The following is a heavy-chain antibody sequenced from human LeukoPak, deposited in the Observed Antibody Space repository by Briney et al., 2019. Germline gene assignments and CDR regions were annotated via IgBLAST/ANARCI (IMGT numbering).Heavy chain of an antibody. D-gene: IGHD2-2*01. Sequence: ASVKVSCKASGYTFTSYDINWVRQATGQGLEWMGWMNPNSGNTGYAQKFQGRVTMTRNTSISTAYMELSSLRSEDTAVYYCARAGYCSSTSCPELYYYYYYMDVWGKGTTVTISS. J-gene: IGHJ6*03. CDR3: ARAGYCSSTSCPELYYYYYYMDV. CDR2: MNPNSGNT. V-gene: IGHV1-8*01. CDR1: GYTFTSYD.